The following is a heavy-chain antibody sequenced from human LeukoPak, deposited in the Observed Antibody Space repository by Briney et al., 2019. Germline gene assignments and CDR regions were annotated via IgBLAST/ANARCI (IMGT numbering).Heavy chain of an antibody. CDR2: IIPILGTA. V-gene: IGHV1-69*10. D-gene: IGHD3-16*01. J-gene: IGHJ6*03. Sequence: ASVKVSCKASGGTFNSYGIIWVRQAPGQGLEWMGGIIPILGTANYAQKFQGRVTISADKSTSTAYMELSSLRSEGTGVYYCGSGARPPHYYYYMDVWGKGTTVTVSS. CDR3: GSGARPPHYYYYMDV. CDR1: GGTFNSYG.